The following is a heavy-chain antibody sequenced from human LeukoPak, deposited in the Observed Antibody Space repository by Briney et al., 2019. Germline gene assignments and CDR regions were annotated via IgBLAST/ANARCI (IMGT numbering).Heavy chain of an antibody. CDR2: IVVGSGNT. CDR1: GFTFTTSA. D-gene: IGHD6-13*01. V-gene: IGHV1-58*02. CDR3: AAGSGWYRFDY. Sequence: GASVMVSCKASGFTFTTSAIQWVRQARGQRLEWIGWIVVGSGNTNYAQKVQERVTITSDMSTSTAYMELSSLTSDDSAVSYCAAGSGWYRFDYWGQGTLVTVSS. J-gene: IGHJ4*02.